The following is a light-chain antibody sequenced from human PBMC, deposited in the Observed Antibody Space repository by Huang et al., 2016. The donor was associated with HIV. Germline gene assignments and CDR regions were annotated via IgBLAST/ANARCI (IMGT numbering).Light chain of an antibody. V-gene: IGKV3-20*01. CDR1: QSVSSSY. CDR3: QQYGSSPIT. Sequence: EIVLTQSPGTLSLSPGERATLSCRASQSVSSSYLAWYQQKRGQAPRLLLFGAYDRATGIPDRFSGSGAGTDFSLTISRLEPEDFAVYYCQQYGSSPITFAQGTRLEIK. CDR2: GAY. J-gene: IGKJ5*01.